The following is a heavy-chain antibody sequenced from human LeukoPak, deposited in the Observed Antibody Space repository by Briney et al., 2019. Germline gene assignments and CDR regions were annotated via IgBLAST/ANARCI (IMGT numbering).Heavy chain of an antibody. J-gene: IGHJ4*02. V-gene: IGHV3-23*01. D-gene: IGHD4-17*01. CDR1: GFTFSSYV. CDR3: AKSHFYGEGSFDY. CDR2: ISGSSSTV. Sequence: GRSLRLSCAASGFTFSSYVMSWVRQAPGKGLEWVSVISGSSSTVYYADSVKGRFTISRDNSKNTLYLQMNSLRAEDTAIYYCAKSHFYGEGSFDYWGQGALVTVSS.